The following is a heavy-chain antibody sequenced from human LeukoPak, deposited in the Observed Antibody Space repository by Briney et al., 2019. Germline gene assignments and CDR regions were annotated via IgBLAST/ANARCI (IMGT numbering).Heavy chain of an antibody. CDR1: GGSISFTNW. CDR3: AREGGPYRPLDY. CDR2: VHLDGRT. J-gene: IGHJ4*02. Sequence: ASETLSLTCGVSGGSISFTNWWTWVRQPPGKGLEWIGEVHLDGRTNYNPSLQSRLTMSVDFSENHISLKLTSVTAADMAVYYCAREGGPYRPLDYSGQGTLVTVSS. V-gene: IGHV4-4*02.